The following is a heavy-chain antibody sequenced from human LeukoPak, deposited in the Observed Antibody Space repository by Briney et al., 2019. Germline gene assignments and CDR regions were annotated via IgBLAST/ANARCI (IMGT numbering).Heavy chain of an antibody. CDR1: GYTFTGYY. D-gene: IGHD3-9*01. V-gene: IGHV1-2*02. Sequence: ASVKVSCKASGYTFTGYYMHWVRQAPAQGLEWMGWINPNSGGTNYAQKFQGRVTMTRDTSISTAYMELSRLRSDDTAVYYCAREAYDILTGYLYYFDYWGQGTLVTVSS. CDR2: INPNSGGT. J-gene: IGHJ4*02. CDR3: AREAYDILTGYLYYFDY.